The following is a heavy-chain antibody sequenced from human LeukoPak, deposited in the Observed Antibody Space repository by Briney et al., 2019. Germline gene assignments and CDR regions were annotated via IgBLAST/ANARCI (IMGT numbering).Heavy chain of an antibody. D-gene: IGHD2-21*02. CDR2: IIPIFGTA. J-gene: IGHJ5*02. CDR1: GGTFSSYA. Sequence: SVKVSCKASGGTFSSYAISWVRQAPGQGLEWMGGIIPIFGTANYAQKFQGRVTITTDESTSTAYMELSSLRSEDTAVYYCARDLGYCGGDCYYWFDPWGQGTLVTVSS. V-gene: IGHV1-69*05. CDR3: ARDLGYCGGDCYYWFDP.